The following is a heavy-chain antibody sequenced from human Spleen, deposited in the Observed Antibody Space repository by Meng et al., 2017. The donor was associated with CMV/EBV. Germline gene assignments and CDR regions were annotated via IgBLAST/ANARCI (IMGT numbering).Heavy chain of an antibody. CDR3: ARPHCGGDCYSVYFDY. J-gene: IGHJ4*02. CDR1: GYTSTGYY. CDR2: INPNSGGT. D-gene: IGHD2-21*01. V-gene: IGHV1-2*02. Sequence: SGYTSTGYYMHWVRQSPGQGLEWMGWINPNSGGTNYAQKFQGRVTMTRDTSISTAYMELSRLRSDDTAVYYCARPHCGGDCYSVYFDYWGQGTLVTVSS.